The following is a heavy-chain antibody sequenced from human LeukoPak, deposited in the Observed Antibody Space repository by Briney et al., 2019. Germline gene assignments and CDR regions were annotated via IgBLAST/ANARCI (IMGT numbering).Heavy chain of an antibody. V-gene: IGHV3-30*04. CDR2: ISYDGSNK. Sequence: GRSLRLSCAASGFTFSSYAMHWVRQAPGKGLEWVAVISYDGSNKYYADSVKGRFTISRDNSKNTLYLQMNSLRAEDTAVYYCARDRGPDSSGYCFDYWGQGTLVTDSS. J-gene: IGHJ4*02. CDR3: ARDRGPDSSGYCFDY. D-gene: IGHD3-22*01. CDR1: GFTFSSYA.